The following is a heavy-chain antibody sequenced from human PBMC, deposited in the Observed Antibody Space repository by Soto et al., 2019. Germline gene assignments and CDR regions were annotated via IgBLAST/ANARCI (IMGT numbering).Heavy chain of an antibody. Sequence: SETLSLTCTVSGGSISSYYWSWIRQPPGKGLEWIGYIYYSGSTNYNPSIKSRITISVGTSKNQISLKLRSVTAADTAVYYCARRYSSSFDFWGQGTLVTVSS. CDR2: IYYSGST. CDR1: GGSISSYY. CDR3: ARRYSSSFDF. J-gene: IGHJ4*02. V-gene: IGHV4-59*08. D-gene: IGHD6-13*01.